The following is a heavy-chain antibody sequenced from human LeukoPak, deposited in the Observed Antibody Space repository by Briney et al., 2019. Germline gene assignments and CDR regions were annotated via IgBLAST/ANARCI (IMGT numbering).Heavy chain of an antibody. Sequence: SETLSLTCTVSGGSISSYYWSWIRQPPGKGLEWIGYIYYSGSTNYNPSLKSRVTISVDTSKNQFSLKLSSVTAADTAVYYCAGVGGYDSQGDALDIWGQGTMVTVSS. J-gene: IGHJ3*02. CDR1: GGSISSYY. D-gene: IGHD1-1*01. CDR2: IYYSGST. V-gene: IGHV4-59*01. CDR3: AGVGGYDSQGDALDI.